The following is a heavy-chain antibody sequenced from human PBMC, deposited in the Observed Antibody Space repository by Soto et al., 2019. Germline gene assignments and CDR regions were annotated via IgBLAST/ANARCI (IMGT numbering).Heavy chain of an antibody. CDR3: AREFYTSTWNTVTYFDL. Sequence: QVQLVQSEAEVRNPGSSVKVSCKVSGGSFTTYPISWVRQPPGQGLEWMGATVPIFGTPNYALKFQDRVTIAADRSTTTVYMELRGLKSEDTAVYYCAREFYTSTWNTVTYFDLRGRGTLVAVSS. J-gene: IGHJ2*01. D-gene: IGHD1-1*01. CDR1: GGSFTTYP. V-gene: IGHV1-69*06. CDR2: TVPIFGTP.